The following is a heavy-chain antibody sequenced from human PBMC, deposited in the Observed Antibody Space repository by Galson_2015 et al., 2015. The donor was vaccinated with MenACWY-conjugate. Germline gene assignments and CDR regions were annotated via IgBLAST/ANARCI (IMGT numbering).Heavy chain of an antibody. CDR2: INTNTGNP. V-gene: IGHV7-4-1*02. CDR1: GYTFTAYA. Sequence: SVKVSCKASGYTFTAYAINWVRQAPGQGLEWLGWINTNTGNPTYAQGFTGRFVFSLDTSVSTAYLQISSLRADDSAIYYCTRVRGVSGNSWYANFDSWGQGTLVTVSS. J-gene: IGHJ4*02. CDR3: TRVRGVSGNSWYANFDS. D-gene: IGHD6-13*01.